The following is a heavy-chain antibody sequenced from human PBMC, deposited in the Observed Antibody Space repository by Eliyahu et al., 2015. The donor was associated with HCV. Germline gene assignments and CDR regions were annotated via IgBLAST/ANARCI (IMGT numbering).Heavy chain of an antibody. V-gene: IGHV1-2*02. CDR2: INPNTGDT. CDR1: GYTFTAXY. Sequence: QMQLVQSGDEMKKPGASVKVSCKASGYTFTAXYLHWVRQAPGQGLEWMGWINPNTGDTVYAQKFQGRVTMTRDTSISTAYVELSSLRSDATALYYCARGQGCYGGNCYFYYYAMDVWGQGTTVTVSS. D-gene: IGHD4/OR15-4a*01. CDR3: ARGQGCYGGNCYFYYYAMDV. J-gene: IGHJ6*02.